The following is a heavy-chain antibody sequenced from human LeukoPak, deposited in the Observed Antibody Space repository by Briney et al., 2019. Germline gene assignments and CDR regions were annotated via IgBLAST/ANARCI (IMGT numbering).Heavy chain of an antibody. D-gene: IGHD5-18*01. V-gene: IGHV4-59*12. CDR2: IYYSGST. J-gene: IGHJ6*03. CDR1: GGSISSYY. CDR3: ARRKSSGYSYGYYYYYYMDV. Sequence: SQTLSLTCTVSGGSISSYYWSWIRQPPGKGLEWIGYIYYSGSTNYNPSLKSRVTISVDTSKNQFSLKLSSVTAADTAVYYCARRKSSGYSYGYYYYYYMDVWGKGTTVTVSS.